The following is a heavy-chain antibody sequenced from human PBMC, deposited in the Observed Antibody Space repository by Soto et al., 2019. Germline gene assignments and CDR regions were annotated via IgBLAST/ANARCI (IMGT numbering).Heavy chain of an antibody. CDR2: IHYSGRT. V-gene: IGHV4-31*03. J-gene: IGHJ6*02. CDR1: GGSISSGGYY. CDR3: ARQGKRWDYGMDV. Sequence: PSETLSLTCTASGGSISSGGYYWSWIRQHPGKGLDWIGYIHYSGRTYYNPSLKSRVSISVDTSKNQFSLELSSVTAADTAVYYCARQGKRWDYGMDVWGQGTTVTVSS.